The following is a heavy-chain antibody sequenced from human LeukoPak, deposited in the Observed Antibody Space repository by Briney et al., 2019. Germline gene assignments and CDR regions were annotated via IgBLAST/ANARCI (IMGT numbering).Heavy chain of an antibody. Sequence: ASVKVSCKASGYTFTTYGISWVRQATGQGLEWMGWINPNSGNRGYAQKFQGRVTITRDTSISTAYMELSSLRSEDTAVYYCARVDGSPDYWGQGTLVTVSS. CDR1: GYTFTTYG. CDR3: ARVDGSPDY. CDR2: INPNSGNR. J-gene: IGHJ4*02. V-gene: IGHV1-8*03. D-gene: IGHD2-15*01.